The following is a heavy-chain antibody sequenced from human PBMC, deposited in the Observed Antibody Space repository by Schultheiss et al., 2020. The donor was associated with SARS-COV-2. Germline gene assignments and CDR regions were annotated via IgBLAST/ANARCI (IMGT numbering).Heavy chain of an antibody. J-gene: IGHJ4*02. CDR3: ASGFLDNSFNY. CDR2: ISTGSDTV. Sequence: GGSLRLSCAVYGGSFSNYYWGWIRQPPGKGLEWLAHISTGSDTVHYADSVKGRFTIFRDNTKNSLSLQMNSLRAEDTAVYYCASGFLDNSFNYWGRGTLVTVSS. CDR1: GGSFSNYY. V-gene: IGHV3-11*04. D-gene: IGHD2/OR15-2a*01.